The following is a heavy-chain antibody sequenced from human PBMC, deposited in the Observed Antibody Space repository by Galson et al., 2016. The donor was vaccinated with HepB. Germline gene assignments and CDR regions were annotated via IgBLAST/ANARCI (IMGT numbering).Heavy chain of an antibody. D-gene: IGHD6-19*01. CDR1: GGTFSIYA. Sequence: SVKVSCKASGGTFSIYAISWVRQAPGQGLEWMGGIIPIFGTANSAQKFQGRVTITAEKSTSTAYMELTSLRSEDTAVYYCARGYTSGWYWFDPWGQGTLVTVSS. V-gene: IGHV1-69*06. CDR2: IIPIFGTA. CDR3: ARGYTSGWYWFDP. J-gene: IGHJ5*02.